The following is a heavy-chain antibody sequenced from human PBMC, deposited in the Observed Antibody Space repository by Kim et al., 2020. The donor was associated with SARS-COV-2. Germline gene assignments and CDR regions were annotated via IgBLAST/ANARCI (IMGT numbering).Heavy chain of an antibody. V-gene: IGHV1-3*01. Sequence: NGNTKYSRKFQGRLPITRDTPASPAYMELSSLRSEDTAVYYCARSRAGFDYWGQGTLVTVSS. CDR2: NGNT. J-gene: IGHJ4*02. CDR3: ARSRAGFDY. D-gene: IGHD6-25*01.